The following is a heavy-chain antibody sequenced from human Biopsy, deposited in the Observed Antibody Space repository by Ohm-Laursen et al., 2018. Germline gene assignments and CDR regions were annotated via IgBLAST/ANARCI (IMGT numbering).Heavy chain of an antibody. Sequence: PGTLSLTCPVSGGSISGSSWSWIRQAPGKGLEWIGYISYSRDTNYNPSLKSRITISVDTSKNQFSLKLTSVTAADTAVYYCAKHGSGWTGDDAFHIWGQGTMVTVSS. J-gene: IGHJ3*02. D-gene: IGHD6-19*01. V-gene: IGHV4-59*08. CDR3: AKHGSGWTGDDAFHI. CDR1: GGSISGSS. CDR2: ISYSRDT.